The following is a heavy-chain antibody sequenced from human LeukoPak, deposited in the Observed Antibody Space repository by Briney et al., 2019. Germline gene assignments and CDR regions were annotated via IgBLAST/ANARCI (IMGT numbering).Heavy chain of an antibody. Sequence: ASVKDSCKASGYTFTSYDINWVRQATGQGLEWKGWMNPNSGNTGYAQKFQGRVTMTRNTSISTAYMELSSLRSEDTAVYYCARGYYYGSGSYPWGQGTLVTVSS. CDR2: MNPNSGNT. CDR3: ARGYYYGSGSYP. V-gene: IGHV1-8*01. J-gene: IGHJ5*02. CDR1: GYTFTSYD. D-gene: IGHD3-10*01.